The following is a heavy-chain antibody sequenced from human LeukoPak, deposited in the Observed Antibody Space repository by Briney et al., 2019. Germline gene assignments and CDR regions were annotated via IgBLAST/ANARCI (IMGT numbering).Heavy chain of an antibody. J-gene: IGHJ4*02. CDR1: GFTFSSYG. D-gene: IGHD2-2*01. V-gene: IGHV3-23*01. CDR2: ISGSGGST. CDR3: ARGSVGTSSDY. Sequence: GGSLRLSCAASGFTFSSYGMSWVRQAPGKGLEWVSAISGSGGSTYYADSVKGQFTISRDNAKNSLYLQMNSLRAEDTAVYYCARGSVGTSSDYWGQGALVTVSS.